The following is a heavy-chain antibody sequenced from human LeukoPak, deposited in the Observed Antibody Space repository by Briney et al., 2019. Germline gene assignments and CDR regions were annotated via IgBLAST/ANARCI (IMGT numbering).Heavy chain of an antibody. J-gene: IGHJ4*02. V-gene: IGHV1-69*04. D-gene: IGHD2-21*02. CDR3: AREEPPSYCGGDCYLDY. Sequence: ASVKVSCKASGGTFSSYAISWVRQAPGQGLEWMGRIIPILCIANYAQKFQGRVTITADKSTSTAYMELSSLRSEDTAVYYCAREEPPSYCGGDCYLDYWGQGTLVTVSS. CDR2: IIPILCIA. CDR1: GGTFSSYA.